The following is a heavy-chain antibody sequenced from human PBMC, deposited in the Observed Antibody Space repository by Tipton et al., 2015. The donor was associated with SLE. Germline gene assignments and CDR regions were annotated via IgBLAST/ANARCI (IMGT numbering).Heavy chain of an antibody. Sequence: SLRLSCAASGFTFSSYSMNWVRQAPGKGLEWVSYISSSSSTIYYADSVKGRFTISRDNAKNSLYLQMNSLRAEDTAVYYCAREPSTRIAVVYYGMDVGGQGTTVTVSS. D-gene: IGHD6-19*01. J-gene: IGHJ6*02. CDR1: GFTFSSYS. CDR3: AREPSTRIAVVYYGMDV. CDR2: ISSSSSTI. V-gene: IGHV3-48*01.